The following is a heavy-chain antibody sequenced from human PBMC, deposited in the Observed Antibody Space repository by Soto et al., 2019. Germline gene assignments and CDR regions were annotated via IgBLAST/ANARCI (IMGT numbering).Heavy chain of an antibody. Sequence: SETLSLTCTVSGGSISSYYWSWIRQPPGKGLEWIGYIYYSGSTNYNPSLKSRVTISVDTSKNQFSLKLSSVTAADTAVYYCARDQLDFEYSGSRGRYYYGMDVWGQGTTVTVSS. CDR2: IYYSGST. J-gene: IGHJ6*02. CDR1: GGSISSYY. D-gene: IGHD6-6*01. V-gene: IGHV4-59*01. CDR3: ARDQLDFEYSGSRGRYYYGMDV.